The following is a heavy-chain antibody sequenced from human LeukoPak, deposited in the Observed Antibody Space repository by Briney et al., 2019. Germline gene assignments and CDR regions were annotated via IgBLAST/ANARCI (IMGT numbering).Heavy chain of an antibody. V-gene: IGHV1-8*01. Sequence: ASVKLSCKASGYTFTSYDINWVRQATGQGLEWMGWMNPNSGNTGYAQKFQGRVTMTRNSSISTAYMELSSLRSEDTAVYYCASRTGIAVAGMFYWGQGTLVTVSS. CDR2: MNPNSGNT. J-gene: IGHJ4*02. D-gene: IGHD6-19*01. CDR3: ASRTGIAVAGMFY. CDR1: GYTFTSYD.